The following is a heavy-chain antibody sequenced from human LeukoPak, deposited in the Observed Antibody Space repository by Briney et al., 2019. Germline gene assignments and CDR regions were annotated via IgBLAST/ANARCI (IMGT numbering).Heavy chain of an antibody. V-gene: IGHV4-59*08. J-gene: IGHJ6*02. CDR2: ISNSGRT. D-gene: IGHD1-14*01. Sequence: PSETLSLTCTVSGASVTIDYWGWIRQPPGKGLEWIGHISNSGRTNYNPSLKSRVTISVDTSKNQFSLKLSSVTATDTAVYYCARQVGTYYYYYGMDVWGQGTTVTVSS. CDR3: ARQVGTYYYYYGMDV. CDR1: GASVTIDY.